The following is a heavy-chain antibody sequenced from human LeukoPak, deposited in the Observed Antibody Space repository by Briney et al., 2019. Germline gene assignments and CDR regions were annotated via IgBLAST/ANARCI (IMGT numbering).Heavy chain of an antibody. D-gene: IGHD4-23*01. Sequence: GGSLRLSCAASGFTFSGAAMHWVRQASGKGLEWVGRIRSKANNYATSYAASVKGRFTISRDDSKNTAYLQMNSLKTEDTAVYYCTSLDYGGYNYFDYWGQGTLVTVSS. CDR1: GFTFSGAA. CDR3: TSLDYGGYNYFDY. CDR2: IRSKANNYAT. V-gene: IGHV3-73*01. J-gene: IGHJ4*02.